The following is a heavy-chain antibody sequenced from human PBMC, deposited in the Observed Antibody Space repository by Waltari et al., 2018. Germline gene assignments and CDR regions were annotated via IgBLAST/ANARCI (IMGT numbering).Heavy chain of an antibody. J-gene: IGHJ1*01. Sequence: QVQLVESGGGVVQPGGSLRLSCKASGLIFSRFDMHWVRQAPGRGLEWVSVIRFDGSKKYYSESLKGRFTVSRDNSRDTLYLHMKNLESDDTATYFCAGDISVSSPSLWGRGTLVTVSS. D-gene: IGHD3-3*02. CDR1: GLIFSRFD. CDR3: AGDISVSSPSL. CDR2: IRFDGSKK. V-gene: IGHV3-30*02.